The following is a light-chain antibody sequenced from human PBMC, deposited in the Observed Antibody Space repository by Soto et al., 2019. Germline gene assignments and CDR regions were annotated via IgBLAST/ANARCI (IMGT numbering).Light chain of an antibody. CDR1: QSVSSS. V-gene: IGKV3-15*01. J-gene: IGKJ5*01. CDR3: QQYNNWPPIT. Sequence: IVVTQSPATLSVSPGETVTLSCRVSQSVSSSLAWYQQKPGQAPRLLIYGASTRATGIPARFSGSGSGTEFTLTISSLQSEDFAVYYCQQYNNWPPITFGQGTRLEIK. CDR2: GAS.